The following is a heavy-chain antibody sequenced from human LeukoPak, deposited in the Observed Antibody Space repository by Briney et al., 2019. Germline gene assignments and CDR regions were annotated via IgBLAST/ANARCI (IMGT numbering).Heavy chain of an antibody. CDR1: GFSFSDYY. D-gene: IGHD5-18*01. V-gene: IGHV3-11*06. CDR3: ARDLVSAMGPYYFDY. Sequence: KSGGSLRLSCAASGFSFSDYYMSWIRQALGKGLEWVSFISSAGTYTNYADSVKGRFTISRDNAKNSLYLQMNSLRAEDTAVYYCARDLVSAMGPYYFDYWGQGTLVTVSS. CDR2: ISSAGTYT. J-gene: IGHJ4*02.